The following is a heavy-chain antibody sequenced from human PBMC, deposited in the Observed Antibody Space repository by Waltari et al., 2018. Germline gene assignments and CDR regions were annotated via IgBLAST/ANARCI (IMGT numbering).Heavy chain of an antibody. J-gene: IGHJ6*02. V-gene: IGHV4-38-2*01. Sequence: QVQLQESGPGLVKPSETLSLTCAVSGYSISSGYYWGWIRQPPGKGLEWIGSIYHSGSTYYNPSLKSRVTISVDTSKNQFSLKLSSVTAADTAVYYCARVIGRPYYYYYYGMDVWGQGTTVTVSS. CDR3: ARVIGRPYYYYYYGMDV. D-gene: IGHD6-6*01. CDR1: GYSISSGYY. CDR2: IYHSGST.